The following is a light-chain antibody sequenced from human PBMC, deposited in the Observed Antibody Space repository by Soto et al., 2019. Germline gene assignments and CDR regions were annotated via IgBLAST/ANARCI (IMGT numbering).Light chain of an antibody. Sequence: IVLMQSPGTLSLSPGERATLSCRASRSLSSDYLACYQQKPGQAPRLLFYHASRRATGTPDRFSVSGSRTDFTLTISRLEPGDFAVYYCQQYGDSPRSFGQGTKVDIK. J-gene: IGKJ1*01. CDR2: HAS. V-gene: IGKV3-20*01. CDR3: QQYGDSPRS. CDR1: RSLSSDY.